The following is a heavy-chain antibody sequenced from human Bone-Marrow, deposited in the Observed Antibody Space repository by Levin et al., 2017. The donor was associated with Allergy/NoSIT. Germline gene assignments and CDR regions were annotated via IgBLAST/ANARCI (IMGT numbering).Heavy chain of an antibody. D-gene: IGHD2-2*01. CDR3: SRARQSDYASLYMDV. J-gene: IGHJ6*03. Sequence: SETLSLTCTVSGGSINNYYWTYIRQPPGKGLEWIGDIYYRRSTNYNSSLKSRVNISLDMSKNQVSLPLRSVTAADTAVYYCSRARQSDYASLYMDVWGKGTRVTISS. CDR1: GGSINNYY. CDR2: IYYRRST. V-gene: IGHV4-59*01.